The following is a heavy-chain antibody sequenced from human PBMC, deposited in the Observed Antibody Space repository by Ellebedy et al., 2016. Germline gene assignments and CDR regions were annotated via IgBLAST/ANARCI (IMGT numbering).Heavy chain of an antibody. J-gene: IGHJ4*02. D-gene: IGHD6-6*01. Sequence: GESLKISCAASGFTFSSCALDWVRQAPGKGLERVPIISNDGSNKCYADSVKGRFTISRDNSKNTLYLQVNSLRGEDTAEYFCARDQYTNSPSPFDFWGQGTLVTVSS. CDR1: GFTFSSCA. CDR3: ARDQYTNSPSPFDF. CDR2: ISNDGSNK. V-gene: IGHV3-30*04.